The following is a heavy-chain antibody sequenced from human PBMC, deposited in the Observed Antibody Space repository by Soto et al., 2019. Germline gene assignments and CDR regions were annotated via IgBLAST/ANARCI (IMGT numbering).Heavy chain of an antibody. Sequence: PSETLSLTCTVSGNTGTVSSHYWSWIRQPPGKGLEWIGYIYYSGNTDYNPSLKSRVTISLDTSRNQSSLKLNSVTAADTAVYFCATAVASFDYWGQGTLVTVSS. CDR1: GNTGTVSSHY. V-gene: IGHV4-59*02. D-gene: IGHD5-12*01. J-gene: IGHJ4*02. CDR3: ATAVASFDY. CDR2: IYYSGNT.